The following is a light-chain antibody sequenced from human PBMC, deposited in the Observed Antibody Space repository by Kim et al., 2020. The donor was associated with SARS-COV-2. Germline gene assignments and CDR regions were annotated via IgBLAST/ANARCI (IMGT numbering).Light chain of an antibody. V-gene: IGKV3-15*01. CDR1: QSISTN. CDR2: GAS. CDR3: HQYDDWPWT. J-gene: IGKJ1*01. Sequence: SVSPGERVTLACRARQSISTNLAWFRQKPGQAPRLLIYGASTRGTGVPGTFSGSGSGTEFTLTISSLQSEDIAVYYCHQYDDWPWTFGQGTKLEI.